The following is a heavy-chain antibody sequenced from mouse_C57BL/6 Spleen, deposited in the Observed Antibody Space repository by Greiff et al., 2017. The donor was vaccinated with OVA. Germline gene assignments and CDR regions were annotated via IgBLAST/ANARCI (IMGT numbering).Heavy chain of an antibody. J-gene: IGHJ3*01. CDR1: GFTFTDYY. Sequence: EVKVVESGGGLVQPGGSLSLSCAASGFTFTDYYMSWVRQPPGKALEWLGFIRNKANGYTTEYSASVKGRLTISRDNSQSILYLQMNALRAEDSATYYCARYGCYSSWFAYWGQGTLVTVSA. CDR2: IRNKANGYTT. V-gene: IGHV7-3*01. D-gene: IGHD2-12*01. CDR3: ARYGCYSSWFAY.